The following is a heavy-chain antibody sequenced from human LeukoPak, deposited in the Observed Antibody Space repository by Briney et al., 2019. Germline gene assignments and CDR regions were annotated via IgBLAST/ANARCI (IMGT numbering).Heavy chain of an antibody. Sequence: GGSLRLSCAASGFTFSSYSMNWVRQAPGKGLEWVSYISSSSSTIYYADSVKGRFTISRDNAKNSLYLQMNSLRAEDTAVYYCARLTVTTGAWGQGTLVTVSS. V-gene: IGHV3-48*01. CDR2: ISSSSSTI. CDR3: ARLTVTTGA. D-gene: IGHD4-17*01. J-gene: IGHJ5*02. CDR1: GFTFSSYS.